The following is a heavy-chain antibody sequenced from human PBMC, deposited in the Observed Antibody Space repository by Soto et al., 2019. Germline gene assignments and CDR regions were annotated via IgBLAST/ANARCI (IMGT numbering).Heavy chain of an antibody. CDR3: ARDRGYRYGEYGNGRLYGMDV. D-gene: IGHD5-18*01. V-gene: IGHV4-61*01. CDR1: GGSVSSDNYY. Sequence: QVQLQESGPGLVKPSETLSLTCTVSGGSVSSDNYYWSWIRQPPGKGLEWIGYINYSGSTNYNPSLTSRVTISLDTSKNQFSLKLSSVTAADTAVYHCARDRGYRYGEYGNGRLYGMDVWGQGTTVTVSS. J-gene: IGHJ6*02. CDR2: INYSGST.